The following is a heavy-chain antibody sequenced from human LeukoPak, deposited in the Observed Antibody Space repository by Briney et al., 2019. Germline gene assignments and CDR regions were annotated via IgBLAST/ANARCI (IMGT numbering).Heavy chain of an antibody. CDR1: GFTFSSYG. V-gene: IGHV3-30*18. CDR2: ISYDGSNK. CDR3: AKPTAAGPNWFDP. Sequence: GGSLRLSCAASGFTFSSYGMLWVRQAPGKGLEWVAVISYDGSNKYYADSVKGRFTISRDNSKNTLYLQMNSLRAEDTAVYYCAKPTAAGPNWFDPWGQGTLVTVSS. D-gene: IGHD6-13*01. J-gene: IGHJ5*02.